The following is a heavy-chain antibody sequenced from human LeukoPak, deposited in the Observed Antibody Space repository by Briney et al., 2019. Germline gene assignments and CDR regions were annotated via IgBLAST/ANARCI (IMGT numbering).Heavy chain of an antibody. Sequence: SETLSLTCTVSGASIRSYYWSWIRQPPGKGLEWVGYIFYTGITKYNPSLKSRVTMSVDESKNQFSLNLNSVTAADTAVYYCARSQAVAAYYYYYYYMDVWGKGTTVTVSS. CDR1: GASIRSYY. D-gene: IGHD6-19*01. CDR3: ARSQAVAAYYYYYYYMDV. J-gene: IGHJ6*03. CDR2: IFYTGIT. V-gene: IGHV4-59*12.